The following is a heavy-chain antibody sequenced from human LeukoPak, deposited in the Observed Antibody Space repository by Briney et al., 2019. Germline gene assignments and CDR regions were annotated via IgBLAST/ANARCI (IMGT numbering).Heavy chain of an antibody. D-gene: IGHD2-2*01. J-gene: IGHJ4*02. CDR1: GGSISSSAYY. V-gene: IGHV4-31*03. CDR2: IYYSGIT. CDR3: ARDGDCSSDSCYFDY. Sequence: SQTLSLTCTVSGGSISSSAYYWSWIRQHPGKGLEWIGYIYYSGITYYNPSLKSRVTISVDTSKNQFSLNLSSVTAADTAVYYCARDGDCSSDSCYFDYWGQGILVTVSS.